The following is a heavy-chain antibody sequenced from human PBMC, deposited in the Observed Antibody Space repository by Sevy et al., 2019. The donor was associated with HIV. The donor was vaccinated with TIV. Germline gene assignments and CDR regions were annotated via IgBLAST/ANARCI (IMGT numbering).Heavy chain of an antibody. CDR3: ARVLTGYLGGPFDY. V-gene: IGHV4-59*01. Sequence: SETLSLTCTVSGGSISSYYWSWIWQPPGKGLEWIGYIYYSGSTNYNPSLKSRVTISVDTSKNQFSLKLSSVTAADTAVYYCARVLTGYLGGPFDYWGQGTLVTVSS. CDR1: GGSISSYY. CDR2: IYYSGST. J-gene: IGHJ4*02. D-gene: IGHD3-9*01.